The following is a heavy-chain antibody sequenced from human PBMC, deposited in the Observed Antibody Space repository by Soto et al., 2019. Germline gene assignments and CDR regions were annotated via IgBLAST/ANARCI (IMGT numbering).Heavy chain of an antibody. D-gene: IGHD3-3*01. V-gene: IGHV4-59*01. J-gene: IGHJ4*02. CDR2: IYYSGST. CDR1: GGSISSYY. CDR3: AKIDFWSGSPALSY. Sequence: SETLPLTCPIPGGSISSYYWNWIRQPPGKGLEWIGYIYYSGSTNYNPSLKSRVTISVDTSKNQFSLKLSSVTAADTAVYYCAKIDFWSGSPALSYWGQGTLVTVSS.